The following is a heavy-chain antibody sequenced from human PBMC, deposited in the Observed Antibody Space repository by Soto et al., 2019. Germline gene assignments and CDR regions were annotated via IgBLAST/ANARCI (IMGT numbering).Heavy chain of an antibody. CDR3: VRHTYSNTWPDY. Sequence: ETLSLTCTVSGGSISSYYWSWIRQPPGKGLEWIGYIYYTESASYNPSLKSRVTMLVDSSKNQLSLKLSSVTAADTAVYYCVRHTYSNTWPDYWGQGTLVTVSS. CDR2: IYYTESA. CDR1: GGSISSYY. V-gene: IGHV4-59*08. J-gene: IGHJ4*02. D-gene: IGHD6-13*01.